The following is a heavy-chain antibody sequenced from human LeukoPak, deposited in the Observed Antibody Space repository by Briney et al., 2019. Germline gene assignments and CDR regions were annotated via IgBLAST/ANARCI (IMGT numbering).Heavy chain of an antibody. CDR1: GFSLSDHY. J-gene: IGHJ3*01. CDR3: ARGGFTGASLRAFDV. CDR2: LGLTDTTV. D-gene: IGHD1-1*01. Sequence: GGSLRLSCVGSGFSLSDHYMGWIRQGPGQGLEWVAYLGLTDTTVYYADSARGRFTVSRDKAHNSFHLHMDRLTVEDTAVYYCARGGFTGASLRAFDVWGQATMVTVSS. V-gene: IGHV3-11*04.